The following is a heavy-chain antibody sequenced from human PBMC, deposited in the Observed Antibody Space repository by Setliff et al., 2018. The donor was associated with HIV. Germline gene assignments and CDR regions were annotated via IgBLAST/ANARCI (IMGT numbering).Heavy chain of an antibody. Sequence: PSETLSLTCAVYGGSLTDYDWTWIRQTPAKGLEWIGEISHSGRTNYNPSLKTRLIISRDTSKNQFSLRLSSATVADTAIYYCARGFEGYCSGASCHWFDSWGQGTQVTSP. V-gene: IGHV4-34*01. J-gene: IGHJ5*01. CDR2: ISHSGRT. D-gene: IGHD2-15*01. CDR1: GGSLTDYD. CDR3: ARGFEGYCSGASCHWFDS.